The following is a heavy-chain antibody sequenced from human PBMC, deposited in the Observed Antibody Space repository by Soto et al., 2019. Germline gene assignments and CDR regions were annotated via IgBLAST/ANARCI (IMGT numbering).Heavy chain of an antibody. CDR3: AKPTTVSPGPPYYYYGMDV. CDR2: ISGSGDST. Sequence: GGSLRLSCAASGFSFSSYVMSWVRRAPGKGLEWVSAISGSGDSTYYADSVKGRFTISRDNSKNTLYLQMNSLRAEDTAIYYCAKPTTVSPGPPYYYYGMDVWGQGTTVTASS. CDR1: GFSFSSYV. D-gene: IGHD4-4*01. J-gene: IGHJ6*02. V-gene: IGHV3-23*01.